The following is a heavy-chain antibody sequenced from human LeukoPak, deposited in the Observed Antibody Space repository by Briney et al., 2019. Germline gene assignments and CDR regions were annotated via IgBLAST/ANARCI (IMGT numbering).Heavy chain of an antibody. CDR3: TRDAAFDP. V-gene: IGHV3-21*01. D-gene: IGHD6-13*01. CDR2: ISSSSSYI. Sequence: PGGSLRLSFAASGFTFSNYSMNWVRQAPGKGLECVSSISSSSSYIYYADSVKDRFTISRDNAENSLYLQMNSLRAEDTAVYYCTRDAAFDPWGQGTLVTVSS. J-gene: IGHJ5*02. CDR1: GFTFSNYS.